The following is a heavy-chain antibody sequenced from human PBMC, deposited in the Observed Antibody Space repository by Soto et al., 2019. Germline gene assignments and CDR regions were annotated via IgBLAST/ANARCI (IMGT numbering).Heavy chain of an antibody. V-gene: IGHV1-69*01. J-gene: IGHJ6*02. Sequence: QVQLVQSGAEVKKPGSSVKVSCKASGGTFSSYAISWVRQAPGQGLEWMGGIIPIFGTANYAQKFQGRVTITADESTSTADMELSSLRSEDTAVYYCARNHSPLEWLYSSYYYYYGMDVWGQGTTVTVSS. CDR3: ARNHSPLEWLYSSYYYYYGMDV. CDR1: GGTFSSYA. D-gene: IGHD3-3*01. CDR2: IIPIFGTA.